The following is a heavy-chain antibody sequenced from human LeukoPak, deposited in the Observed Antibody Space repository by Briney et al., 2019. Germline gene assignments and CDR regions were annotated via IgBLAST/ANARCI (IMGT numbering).Heavy chain of an antibody. CDR3: ARVGVGATPPYYFDY. J-gene: IGHJ4*02. D-gene: IGHD1-26*01. V-gene: IGHV1-18*01. Sequence: ASVKVSCKASGYTFTSYGISWVRQAPGQGLEWMGWISTYNGNTNYAQNLQGRVTMTTDTATSTDYMELRSLRSDDTAVYYCARVGVGATPPYYFDYWGQGTLVTVSS. CDR1: GYTFTSYG. CDR2: ISTYNGNT.